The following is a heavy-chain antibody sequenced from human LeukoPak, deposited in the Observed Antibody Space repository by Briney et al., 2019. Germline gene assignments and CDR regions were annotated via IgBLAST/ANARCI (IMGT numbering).Heavy chain of an antibody. Sequence: SETLSLTCNVSGVSLSRYYWSWIRQPPGKGLEWIGYIYYSGGTSYSPSVESRVTMSVDTSKNQFSLKLTSVAAADTAVYYCARAEGDGYNVNFDFWGQGILVTVSS. CDR3: ARAEGDGYNVNFDF. V-gene: IGHV4-59*01. J-gene: IGHJ4*02. CDR2: IYYSGGT. D-gene: IGHD5-24*01. CDR1: GVSLSRYY.